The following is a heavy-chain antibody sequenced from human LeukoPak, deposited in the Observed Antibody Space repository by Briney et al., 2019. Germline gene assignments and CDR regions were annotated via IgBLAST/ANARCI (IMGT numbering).Heavy chain of an antibody. V-gene: IGHV3-30-3*01. CDR3: AREGYTGTYADY. J-gene: IGHJ4*02. Sequence: GKSLRLSCAASGFTFSSFALHWVRQAPGKGLEWVAVISYDGSNKYYADSVKGRFTISRDNAKNTLYLQTNSLRAEDTAVYYCAREGYTGTYADYWGQGALVTVSS. CDR2: ISYDGSNK. CDR1: GFTFSSFA. D-gene: IGHD1-26*01.